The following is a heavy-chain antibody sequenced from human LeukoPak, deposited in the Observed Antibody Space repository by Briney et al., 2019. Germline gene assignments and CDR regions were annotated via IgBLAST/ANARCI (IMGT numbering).Heavy chain of an antibody. CDR3: ATNTDYYGSGSYRLDY. CDR2: ISSSSSTI. CDR1: GFTFSSYS. J-gene: IGHJ4*02. V-gene: IGHV3-48*01. Sequence: PGGSLRLSCAASGFTFSSYSMNWVRQAPGKGLEWVSYISSSSSTIYYADSVKGRFTFSRDNAKNSLYLQMNSLRAEDTAVYYCATNTDYYGSGSYRLDYWGQGTLVTVSP. D-gene: IGHD3-10*01.